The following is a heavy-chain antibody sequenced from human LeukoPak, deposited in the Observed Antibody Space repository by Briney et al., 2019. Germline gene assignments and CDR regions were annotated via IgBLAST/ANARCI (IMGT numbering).Heavy chain of an antibody. CDR3: ARGGLTIAEATTSWYLDY. D-gene: IGHD1-26*01. Sequence: GRSLRLSCATSGFSFSIYGMHWVRQAQGKGLEWVALTWYDGSNKNYADSVKGRFTISRDNSKNTLYLQMNSLRGEDTAVYYCARGGLTIAEATTSWYLDYWGQGTLVTVSS. V-gene: IGHV3-33*01. CDR2: TWYDGSNK. CDR1: GFSFSIYG. J-gene: IGHJ4*02.